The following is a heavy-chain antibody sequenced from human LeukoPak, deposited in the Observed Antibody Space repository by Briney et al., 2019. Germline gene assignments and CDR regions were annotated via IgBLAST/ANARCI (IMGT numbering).Heavy chain of an antibody. CDR2: ICPGDSDT. CDR1: GYSFTNYW. J-gene: IGHJ4*02. D-gene: IGHD6-19*01. Sequence: GESLKISCKASGYSFTNYWIGWVRQMPGRGLEWMGLICPGDSDTRYSPSFRGQVTISADKSITTAYLQWSSLKASDTAIYYCARPSPYTSGWYSGVDYWGQGTLVTVSS. CDR3: ARPSPYTSGWYSGVDY. V-gene: IGHV5-51*01.